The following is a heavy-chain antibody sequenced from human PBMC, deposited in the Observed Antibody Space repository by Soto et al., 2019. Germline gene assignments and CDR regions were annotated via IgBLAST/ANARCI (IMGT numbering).Heavy chain of an antibody. Sequence: PSETLSLTCTVSGGSISSSSYYWGWIRQPPGKGLEWIGSIYYSGNTYYNPSLKSRVTISVDTAKNQFSLKLSSVTAADTAVYYCARGSLYGGSEWFDPWGQGTLVTVSS. J-gene: IGHJ5*02. D-gene: IGHD4-17*01. CDR1: GGSISSSSYY. V-gene: IGHV4-39*01. CDR2: IYYSGNT. CDR3: ARGSLYGGSEWFDP.